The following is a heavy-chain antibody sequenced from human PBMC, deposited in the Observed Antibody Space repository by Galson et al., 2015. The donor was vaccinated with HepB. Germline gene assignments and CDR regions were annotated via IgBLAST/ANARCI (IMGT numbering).Heavy chain of an antibody. D-gene: IGHD5-18*01. V-gene: IGHV1-46*01. CDR3: ARSSGPISTAMAQHVGYDYYYYGMDV. J-gene: IGHJ6*02. Sequence: SVKVSCKASGYTFTSYYMHWVRQAPGQGLEWMGIINPSGGSTSYAQKFQGRVTMTRDTSTSTVYMELSSLRSEDTAVYYCARSSGPISTAMAQHVGYDYYYYGMDVWGQGTTVTVSS. CDR1: GYTFTSYY. CDR2: INPSGGST.